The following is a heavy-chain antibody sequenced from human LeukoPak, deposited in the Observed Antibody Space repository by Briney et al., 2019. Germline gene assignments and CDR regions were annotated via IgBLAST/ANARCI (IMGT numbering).Heavy chain of an antibody. Sequence: SQTLSLTCAVSGDSVSSYSAGWNWIRQSPSRGLEWLGRTYYRSKWYNEYALSVRSRITISPDTSKNQVSLQLNSVTPDDTAFYYCGRDIGAAIGHWGQGTLVTVSS. CDR3: GRDIGAAIGH. CDR2: TYYRSKWYN. J-gene: IGHJ4*02. V-gene: IGHV6-1*01. CDR1: GDSVSSYSAG. D-gene: IGHD6-13*01.